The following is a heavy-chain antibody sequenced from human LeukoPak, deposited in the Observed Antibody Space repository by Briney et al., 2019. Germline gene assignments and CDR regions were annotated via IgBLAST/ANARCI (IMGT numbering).Heavy chain of an antibody. D-gene: IGHD4-23*01. Sequence: GGSLRLSCTAFGFTFSSYWMNWVRQAPGKGLVWVSRIASDGSSTTYADSVKGRFSISRDNAKNTLYLQMNSLRVEDTAVYYCARGRPHGNDYWGQGTLVTVSS. J-gene: IGHJ4*02. CDR1: GFTFSSYW. CDR2: IASDGSST. CDR3: ARGRPHGNDY. V-gene: IGHV3-74*01.